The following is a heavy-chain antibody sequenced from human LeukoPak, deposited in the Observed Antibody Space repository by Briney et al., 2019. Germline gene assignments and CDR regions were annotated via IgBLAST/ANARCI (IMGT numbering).Heavy chain of an antibody. CDR3: AKDIVVVPARGRCFDF. J-gene: IGHJ4*02. D-gene: IGHD2-2*01. V-gene: IGHV3-30*02. CDR2: IGRDRITK. Sequence: PGGSLRLSCAASGFTFSISGMHWVRQAPGEGLEWVAFIGRDRITKYYADSVKGRFTISGDSSYNTAYLQMNSLGAEDAAIYYCAKDIVVVPARGRCFDFWGQGTLVTVSS. CDR1: GFTFSISG.